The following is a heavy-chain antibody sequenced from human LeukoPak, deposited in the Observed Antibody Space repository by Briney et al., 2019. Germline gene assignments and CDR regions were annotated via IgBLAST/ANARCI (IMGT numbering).Heavy chain of an antibody. J-gene: IGHJ5*02. Sequence: GGSLRLSCAASGFTFSDHYMDWVRQAPGKGLEWVGRIRSKTHGGTTDYAAPVKGRFTISRDDSKNTLYLQMNSLRTEDTAVYYCTTLDDYGRTWGQGTLVTVSS. CDR1: GFTFSDHY. CDR3: TTLDDYGRT. CDR2: IRSKTHGGTT. D-gene: IGHD4-17*01. V-gene: IGHV3-15*01.